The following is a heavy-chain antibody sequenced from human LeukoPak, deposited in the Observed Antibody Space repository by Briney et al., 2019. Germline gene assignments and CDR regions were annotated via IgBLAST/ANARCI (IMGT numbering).Heavy chain of an antibody. CDR1: GYTFTGYF. Sequence: DSVKVSCKASGYTFTGYFLHWVRQAPGQGLEWMGWINPNSGGTVYAQKFQGRVSMTRDTSISTAYMELSSLRSDDTAVYFCARVGAVAATPHAFDLWGQGTMVTVSS. CDR3: ARVGAVAATPHAFDL. J-gene: IGHJ3*01. D-gene: IGHD6-19*01. CDR2: INPNSGGT. V-gene: IGHV1-2*02.